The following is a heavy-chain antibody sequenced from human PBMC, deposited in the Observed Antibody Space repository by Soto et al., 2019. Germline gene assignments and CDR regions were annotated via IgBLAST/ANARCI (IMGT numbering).Heavy chain of an antibody. CDR2: IYSGGST. Sequence: EVQLVESGGGLVQPGGSLRLSCAASGFTVSSNYMSWVRQAPGKGLEWVSVIYSGGSTNYADSVKGRFTISRDNSKNTLYLQVDSLRAGDTAVYYCAREGVVAASDWGQGTLVTVSS. CDR1: GFTVSSNY. J-gene: IGHJ4*02. CDR3: AREGVVAASD. D-gene: IGHD2-15*01. V-gene: IGHV3-66*01.